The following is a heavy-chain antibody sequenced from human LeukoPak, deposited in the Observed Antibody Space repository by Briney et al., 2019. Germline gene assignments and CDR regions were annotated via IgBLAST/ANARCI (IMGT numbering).Heavy chain of an antibody. D-gene: IGHD4-17*01. CDR1: GYTVTGYY. J-gene: IGHJ5*02. Sequence: ASVKVSCKASGYTVTGYYMHWVRQAPGQGLEWMGWINPNSGGTNYAQKVQGRVTMTRDTYISTAYMELSRLRSDDTAVYYCARDTVTVHPYNWFDPWGQGTLVTVSS. V-gene: IGHV1-2*02. CDR3: ARDTVTVHPYNWFDP. CDR2: INPNSGGT.